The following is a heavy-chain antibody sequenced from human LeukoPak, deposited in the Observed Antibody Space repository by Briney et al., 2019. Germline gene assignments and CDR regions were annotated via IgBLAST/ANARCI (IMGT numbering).Heavy chain of an antibody. V-gene: IGHV4-39*01. J-gene: IGHJ4*02. D-gene: IGHD1-26*01. Sequence: SETLSLTCTVSGGSISSSSYYWGWIRQPPGKGLEWIGSIYYSGSTYYNPSLKSRVTISVDTSKNQFSLKLSSVTAADTAVYYCARRNSGSYDYWGQGTLVTVSS. CDR3: ARRNSGSYDY. CDR1: GGSISSSSYY. CDR2: IYYSGST.